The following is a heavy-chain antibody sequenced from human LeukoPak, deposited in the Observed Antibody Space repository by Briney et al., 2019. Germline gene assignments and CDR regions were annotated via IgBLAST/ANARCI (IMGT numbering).Heavy chain of an antibody. J-gene: IGHJ6*02. D-gene: IGHD6-13*01. CDR3: AREGAIAAGGPRSYYYGMDV. CDR1: AFSFSSFA. CDR2: ISYDGNSK. V-gene: IGHV3-30-3*01. Sequence: GGSLRLSCTASAFSFSSFAMHWVRQAPGKGLAWVAMISYDGNSKYYADSVKGRFTISRDNSKSTLFLQMNSLRAEDTAVYYCAREGAIAAGGPRSYYYGMDVWGQGTTVTVSS.